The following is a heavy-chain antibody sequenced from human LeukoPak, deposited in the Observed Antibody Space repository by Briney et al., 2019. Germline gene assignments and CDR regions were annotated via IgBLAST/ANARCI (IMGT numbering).Heavy chain of an antibody. CDR1: NDSISNDY. D-gene: IGHD3-22*01. CDR3: ARIMWAYYYDSSGYHFDY. CDR2: IFYSGST. J-gene: IGHJ4*02. Sequence: SETLSLTCTVSNDSISNDYWSWIRQPPGKGLEWIGYIFYSGSTNYNPSLKGRLTISLDTSKKQLSLKLSSVTAADTAVYYCARIMWAYYYDSSGYHFDYWGQGTLVTVSS. V-gene: IGHV4-59*12.